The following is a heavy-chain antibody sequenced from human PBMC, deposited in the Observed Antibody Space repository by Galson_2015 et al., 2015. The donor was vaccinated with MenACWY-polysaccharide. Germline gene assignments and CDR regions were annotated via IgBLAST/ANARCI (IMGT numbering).Heavy chain of an antibody. CDR2: ISSSSSTI. D-gene: IGHD1-7*01. J-gene: IGHJ5*02. V-gene: IGHV3-48*01. CDR1: GFTFTSYS. CDR3: ARGWSRGSITGTTFWFDP. Sequence: SLRLSCAASGFTFTSYSMNWVRQAPGKGLEWISYISSSSSTIYYADSVKGRFTISRDNAKNSLYLQMNSLRAEDTAIYYCARGWSRGSITGTTFWFDPWGQGTLVTVSS.